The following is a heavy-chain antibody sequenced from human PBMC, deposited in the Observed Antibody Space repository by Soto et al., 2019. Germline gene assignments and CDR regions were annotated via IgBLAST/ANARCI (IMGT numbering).Heavy chain of an antibody. CDR3: AKVPVGATGRFDY. J-gene: IGHJ4*02. V-gene: IGHV3-23*01. CDR1: GFTFSNYA. Sequence: EVQLLESGGGLVQPGGSPRLSCAGSGFTFSNYAMSWVRQAPGKGLAWVSAISGSGGSTYYADSVKGRFTISRDNSKNTLYLQMNSLRAEDTALYYCAKVPVGATGRFDYWGQGTLVTVSS. CDR2: ISGSGGST. D-gene: IGHD1-26*01.